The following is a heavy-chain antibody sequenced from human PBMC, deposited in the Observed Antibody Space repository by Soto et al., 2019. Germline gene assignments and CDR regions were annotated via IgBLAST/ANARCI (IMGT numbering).Heavy chain of an antibody. J-gene: IGHJ4*02. V-gene: IGHV1-18*01. D-gene: IGHD4-17*01. CDR3: ARGSSAMTTVTTYDY. CDR2: ISAYNGNT. Sequence: ASVEVCCEASGYSLTSDGISWVRQATGQGLEWMGWISAYNGNTNYAQKLQGRVTMTTDTSTSTAYMELRSLRSDDTAVYYCARGSSAMTTVTTYDYWGQGTLVTVSS. CDR1: GYSLTSDG.